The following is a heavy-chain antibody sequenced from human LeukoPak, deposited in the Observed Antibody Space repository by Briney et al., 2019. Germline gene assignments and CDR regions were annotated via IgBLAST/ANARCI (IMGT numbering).Heavy chain of an antibody. V-gene: IGHV4-4*07. CDR1: GGSISSDY. CDR2: IYTTGTT. CDR3: ARGLRQLVRSWHY. D-gene: IGHD6-6*01. Sequence: SETLSLTCTVSGGSISSDYWSWIRQPAGKGLEWIGHIYTTGTTNYNPSLKSRVTMSIDTSKNQFSLNLRSVTAADTAVYYCARGLRQLVRSWHYWGQGTLVTVSS. J-gene: IGHJ4*02.